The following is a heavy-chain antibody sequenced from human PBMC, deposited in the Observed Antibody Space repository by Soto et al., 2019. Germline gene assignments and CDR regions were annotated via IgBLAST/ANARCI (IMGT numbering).Heavy chain of an antibody. J-gene: IGHJ6*02. V-gene: IGHV3-30-3*01. CDR3: ARPYCSSTSCYTGVDYYYYGMDV. CDR2: ISYDGSNK. Sequence: GGSLRLSCAASGFTFSSYAMHWVRQAPGKGLEWVAVISYDGSNKYYADSVKGRFTISRDNSKNTLYLQMNSLRAEDTAVYYCARPYCSSTSCYTGVDYYYYGMDVWGQGTTVTVSS. D-gene: IGHD2-2*02. CDR1: GFTFSSYA.